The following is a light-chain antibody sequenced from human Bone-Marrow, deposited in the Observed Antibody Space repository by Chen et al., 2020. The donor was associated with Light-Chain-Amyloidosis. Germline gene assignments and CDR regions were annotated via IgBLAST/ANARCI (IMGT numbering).Light chain of an antibody. V-gene: IGKV3-20*01. CDR3: QQYGTSPLT. CDR1: QTISSNY. J-gene: IGKJ4*01. CDR2: GSS. Sequence: EIVLTQSPGTLSLSPGEGANLSCRASQTISSNYLTWYQQKFGQAPSLLIYGSSSRATGIPDRFNGSGSGTDFTLTINRLEPEDFAMYYCQQYGTSPLTFGGGTKVEIK.